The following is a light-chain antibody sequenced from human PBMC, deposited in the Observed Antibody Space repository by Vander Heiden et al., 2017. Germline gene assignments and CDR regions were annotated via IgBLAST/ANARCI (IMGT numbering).Light chain of an antibody. V-gene: IGKV4-1*01. CDR2: GAS. CDR3: QQYVGAET. Sequence: DIVLTQSPGSLALSLGERATINCKSSQTVLNSANNKNYLAWFQHKPGQPPKLLLYGASTRESGVPDRFSGGGSGTDFTLTISGLQPEDVAVYYRQQYVGAETFGQGTKVEIK. J-gene: IGKJ2*01. CDR1: QTVLNSANNKNY.